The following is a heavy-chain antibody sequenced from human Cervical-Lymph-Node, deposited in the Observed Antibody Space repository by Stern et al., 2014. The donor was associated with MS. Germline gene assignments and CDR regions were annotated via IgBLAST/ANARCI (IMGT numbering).Heavy chain of an antibody. V-gene: IGHV3-53*01. CDR3: ARDTSSPERSDW. CDR2: ITNVGSR. CDR1: GFTVSRDY. D-gene: IGHD1-1*01. J-gene: IGHJ4*02. Sequence: QLVESGGGVIQPGGSLRLSCTASGFTVSRDYMTWVRQAPGKGLEWCLLITNVGSRFYTDSVKGRFTISRDDSKNTVYLHMTSLRAEDTAMYYCARDTSSPERSDWWGQGTLVTVSS.